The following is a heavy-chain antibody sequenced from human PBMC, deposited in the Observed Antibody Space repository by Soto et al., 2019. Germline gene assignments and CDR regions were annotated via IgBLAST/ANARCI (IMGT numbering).Heavy chain of an antibody. J-gene: IGHJ4*02. Sequence: EVQLVQSGGGLVKTGGSLRLSCAGSGFTFSTFSMTWVRQAPGKGLEWVPSISSSITYIYYADSVKGRFTISRDDAKNYLFLQMSTLRLEDPAMYYCARGGDTSGSWPRYWGQGTLVTVSS. D-gene: IGHD3-22*01. V-gene: IGHV3-21*03. CDR3: ARGGDTSGSWPRY. CDR2: ISSSITYI. CDR1: GFTFSTFS.